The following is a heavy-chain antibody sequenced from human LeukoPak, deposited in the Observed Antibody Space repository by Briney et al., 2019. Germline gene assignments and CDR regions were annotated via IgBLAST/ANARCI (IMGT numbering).Heavy chain of an antibody. J-gene: IGHJ6*03. CDR2: INSDGSST. CDR3: ARLNSSGWYAHPTYYYMDV. V-gene: IGHV3-74*01. CDR1: GFTFSSYW. D-gene: IGHD6-19*01. Sequence: PGGSLRLSCAASGFTFSSYWMHWVRQAPGKGLVWVSRINSDGSSTSYADSVKGRFTISRDNAKNTLYLQMNSLRAEDTAVYYCARLNSSGWYAHPTYYYMDVWGKGTTVTISS.